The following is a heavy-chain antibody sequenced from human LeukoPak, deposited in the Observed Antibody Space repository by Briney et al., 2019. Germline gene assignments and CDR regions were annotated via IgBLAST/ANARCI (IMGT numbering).Heavy chain of an antibody. Sequence: SETLSLTCTVSGGSTSSYFWTWIRQPAGKGLEWIGRISTTETTHYSPSLKNRVNMSVDTSKNQLSLKMTSVTAADTAIYYCAREDSASGRGLGSWGQGTLVTVSS. V-gene: IGHV4-4*07. D-gene: IGHD3-10*01. CDR1: GGSTSSYF. CDR3: AREDSASGRGLGS. CDR2: ISTTETT. J-gene: IGHJ5*02.